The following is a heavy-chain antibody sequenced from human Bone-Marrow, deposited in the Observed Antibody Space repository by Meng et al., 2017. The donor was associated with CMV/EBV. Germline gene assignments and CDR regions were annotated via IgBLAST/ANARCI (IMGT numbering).Heavy chain of an antibody. CDR2: IYSGGST. J-gene: IGHJ6*02. Sequence: GGSLRLSCAASGFTVSSNYMSWVRQAPGKGLEWVSVIYSGGSTYYADSVKGRFTISRDNSKNTLYLQMNSLRAEDTAVYYCARDRIAVAGPLYGMDVWGQGTTVTFSS. V-gene: IGHV3-53*01. CDR1: GFTVSSNY. D-gene: IGHD6-19*01. CDR3: ARDRIAVAGPLYGMDV.